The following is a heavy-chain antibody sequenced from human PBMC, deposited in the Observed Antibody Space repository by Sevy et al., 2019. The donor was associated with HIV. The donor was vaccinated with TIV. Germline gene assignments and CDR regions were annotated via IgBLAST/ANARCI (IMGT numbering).Heavy chain of an antibody. CDR2: ISYDGSNK. J-gene: IGHJ4*02. CDR3: AGGGGIQLSRVWVY. D-gene: IGHD5-18*01. CDR1: GFTFSSYA. V-gene: IGHV3-30-3*01. Sequence: GGSLRLSYAASGFTFSSYAMHWVRQAPGKGLEWVAVISYDGSNKYYADSVKGRFTISRENSKNTQYMQMNSLRAEDTAVYYCAGGGGIQLSRVWVYWGQGTLVTVSS.